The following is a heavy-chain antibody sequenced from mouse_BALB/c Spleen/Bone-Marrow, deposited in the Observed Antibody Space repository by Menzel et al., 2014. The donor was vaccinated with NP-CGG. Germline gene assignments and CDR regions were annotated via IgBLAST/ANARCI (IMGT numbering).Heavy chain of an antibody. J-gene: IGHJ2*01. CDR2: INPNSGYT. V-gene: IGHV1-4*02. D-gene: IGHD2-10*01. Sequence: VQVVESAAELARPGASVKMSCKASGYSLTSYTMHWVKQRPGQGLEWIGYINPNSGYTEYNQKFKDRTTLTADKSSSTAYLHLSSLTSEDSAVYYCARRVPYHFDYWGQGTTLTVSS. CDR1: GYSLTSYT. CDR3: ARRVPYHFDY.